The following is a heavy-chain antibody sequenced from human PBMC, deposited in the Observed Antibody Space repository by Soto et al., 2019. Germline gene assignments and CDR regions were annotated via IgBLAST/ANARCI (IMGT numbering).Heavy chain of an antibody. CDR3: ARHGGYGDYGDWFDP. CDR1: GGSISSYY. V-gene: IGHV4-59*08. D-gene: IGHD4-17*01. Sequence: SETLSLTCTVSGGSISSYYWSWIRQPPGKGLEWIGYIYYSGSTNYNPSLKSRVTISVDTSKNQFSLKLSSVTAADTAVYYCARHGGYGDYGDWFDPWGQGTLVTVSS. J-gene: IGHJ5*02. CDR2: IYYSGST.